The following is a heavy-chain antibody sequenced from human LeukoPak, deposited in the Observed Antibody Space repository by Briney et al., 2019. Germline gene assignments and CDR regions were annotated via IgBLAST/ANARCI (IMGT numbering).Heavy chain of an antibody. J-gene: IGHJ6*02. CDR3: ARHEGCSTTTCFYGMDV. Sequence: SETLSLTCAVSGGSFSGYYWSWIRRPPGKGLEGIVEVNHSGSTNYNPSLKSRVTISVDSSKNQFSLKLSSVTAADTAVYYCARHEGCSTTTCFYGMDVWGQGTTVTVSS. CDR2: VNHSGST. D-gene: IGHD2-2*01. CDR1: GGSFSGYY. V-gene: IGHV4-34*01.